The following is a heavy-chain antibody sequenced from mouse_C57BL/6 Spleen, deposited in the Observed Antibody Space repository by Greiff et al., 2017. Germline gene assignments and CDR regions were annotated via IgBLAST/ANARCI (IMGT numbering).Heavy chain of an antibody. CDR1: GYTFTSYC. D-gene: IGHD1-1*01. V-gene: IGHV1-69*01. CDR2: INPSDGYT. J-gene: IGHJ4*01. Sequence: QVQLQQPGAELVMPGASVKLSCKASGYTFTSYCMHWVKQRPGQGLEWIGEINPSDGYTNYNQKFKGKSTLTVDKSSSTAYMQLSSLTSEDSAVYYGATHSGSTYYDMDYWGQGTSVTVSS. CDR3: ATHSGSTYYDMDY.